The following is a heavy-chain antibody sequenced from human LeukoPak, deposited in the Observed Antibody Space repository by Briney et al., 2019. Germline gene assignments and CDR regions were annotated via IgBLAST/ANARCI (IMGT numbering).Heavy chain of an antibody. CDR3: ARDLRYGSVIMGDY. CDR1: GYSFTSYA. CDR2: INAGNGNT. Sequence: GASVKVSCKASGYSFTSYAMHWVRQAPGQRLEWMGWINAGNGNTKYSQKFQGRVTITRDTSASTAYMELSSLRSEDTAVYYCARDLRYGSVIMGDYWGQGTLVTVSS. D-gene: IGHD3-10*01. V-gene: IGHV1-3*01. J-gene: IGHJ4*02.